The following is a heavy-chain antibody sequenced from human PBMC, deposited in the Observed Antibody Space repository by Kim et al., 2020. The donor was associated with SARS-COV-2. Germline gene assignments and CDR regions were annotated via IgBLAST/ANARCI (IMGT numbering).Heavy chain of an antibody. CDR2: ISYDGSNK. CDR3: ARDLYYDYVWGSGFDY. Sequence: GGSLRLSCAASGFTFSSYGMHWVRQAPGKGLEWVAVISYDGSNKYYADSVKGRFTISRDNSKNTLYLQMNSLRAEDTAVYYCARDLYYDYVWGSGFDYWGQGTLVTVSS. CDR1: GFTFSSYG. D-gene: IGHD3-16*01. J-gene: IGHJ4*02. V-gene: IGHV3-33*05.